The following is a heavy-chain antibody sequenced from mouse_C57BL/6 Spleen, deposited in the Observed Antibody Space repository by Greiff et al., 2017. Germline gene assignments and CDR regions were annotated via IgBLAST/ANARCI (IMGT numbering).Heavy chain of an antibody. J-gene: IGHJ4*01. V-gene: IGHV1-62-2*01. D-gene: IGHD2-3*01. CDR1: GYTFTEYT. Sequence: VKLMESGAELVKPGASVKLSCKASGYTFTEYTIHWVKQRSGQGLEWIGWFYPGSGSIKYNEKFKDKATLTADKSSSTVYMELSRLTSEDSAVYFCARHEIGAYDPDYAMDYWGQGTSVTVSS. CDR2: FYPGSGSI. CDR3: ARHEIGAYDPDYAMDY.